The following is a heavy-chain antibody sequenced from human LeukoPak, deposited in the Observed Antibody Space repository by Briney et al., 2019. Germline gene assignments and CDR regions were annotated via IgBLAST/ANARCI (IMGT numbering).Heavy chain of an antibody. CDR3: AKGVWAPRFDS. Sequence: SETLSLACAVYGASFSYDYWSWIRQAPGKGLEWIGEINHSGSITYNPSLKSRVTISAEKSKSQFSLRLTSVTAADTAVYYCAKGVWAPRFDSWGQGTLVTVSS. CDR2: INHSGSI. V-gene: IGHV4-34*01. J-gene: IGHJ5*01. D-gene: IGHD7-27*01. CDR1: GASFSYDY.